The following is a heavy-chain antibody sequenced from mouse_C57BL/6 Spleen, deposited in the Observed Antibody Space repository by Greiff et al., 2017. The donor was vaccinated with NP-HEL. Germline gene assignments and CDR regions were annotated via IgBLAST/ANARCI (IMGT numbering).Heavy chain of an antibody. J-gene: IGHJ4*01. CDR2: IDPETGGT. CDR3: TREAMDY. Sequence: QVQLQQSGAELVRPGASVTLSCKASGSPFPDYEMHWVKQTPVHGLEWIGAIDPETGGTASTQKFKGKARLTADKSSSTAYMELRSLTSEDSAVYYCTREAMDYWGQGTSVTVSS. V-gene: IGHV1-15*01. CDR1: GSPFPDYE.